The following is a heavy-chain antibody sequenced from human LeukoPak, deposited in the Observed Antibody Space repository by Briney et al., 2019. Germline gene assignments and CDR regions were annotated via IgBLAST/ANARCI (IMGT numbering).Heavy chain of an antibody. CDR1: GYSFTSYW. CDR3: ARGYLDRPPFPDAFDI. D-gene: IGHD3-9*01. CDR2: IYPGDSDT. Sequence: GESLKISCKGSGYSFTSYWIGWVRQMPGKGLEWMGIIYPGDSDTRYSPSFQGQVTISADKSISTAYPQWSSLKASDTAMYYCARGYLDRPPFPDAFDIWGQGTMVTVSS. J-gene: IGHJ3*02. V-gene: IGHV5-51*01.